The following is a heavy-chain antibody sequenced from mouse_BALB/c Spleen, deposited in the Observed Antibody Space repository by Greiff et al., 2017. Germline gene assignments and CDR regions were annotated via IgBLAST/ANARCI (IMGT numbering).Heavy chain of an antibody. J-gene: IGHJ1*01. Sequence: EVMLVESGGGLVKLGGSLKLSCAASGFTFSSYYMSWVRQTPEKRLELVAAINSNGGSTYYPDTVKGRFTISRDNAKNTLYLQMSSLKSEDTALYYCARRDYGTSYWYFDVWGAGTTVTVSS. CDR3: ARRDYGTSYWYFDV. CDR1: GFTFSSYY. CDR2: INSNGGST. D-gene: IGHD1-1*01. V-gene: IGHV5-6-2*01.